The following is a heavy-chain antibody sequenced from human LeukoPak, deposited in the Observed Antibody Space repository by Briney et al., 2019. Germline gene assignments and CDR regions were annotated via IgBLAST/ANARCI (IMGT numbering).Heavy chain of an antibody. CDR3: ARGGAYDYVWGSYRYFDY. Sequence: ASVKVSCKASGYTFTGYYIHWVRQAPGQGLEWMGRIYPNSGGTNYAQKFQGRVTMTRDTSISTAYMELSRLRSDDTAVYYCARGGAYDYVWGSYRYFDYWGQGTLVTVSS. CDR2: IYPNSGGT. J-gene: IGHJ4*02. D-gene: IGHD3-16*02. CDR1: GYTFTGYY. V-gene: IGHV1-2*06.